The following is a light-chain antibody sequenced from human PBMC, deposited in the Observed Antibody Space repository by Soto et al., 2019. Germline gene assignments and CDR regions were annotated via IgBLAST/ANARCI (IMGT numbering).Light chain of an antibody. CDR3: QKYDDAPLT. CDR2: AAY. CDR1: QDISTY. Sequence: DIQMTQAPSSLSASVGDRVTSTCRARQDISTYLAWYQQKPGKVPKLLISAAYTLQSGVPPRFSGSGSGTDFNLTISSLQPEDVATYYCQKYDDAPLTFGGGTKVEIK. J-gene: IGKJ4*01. V-gene: IGKV1-27*01.